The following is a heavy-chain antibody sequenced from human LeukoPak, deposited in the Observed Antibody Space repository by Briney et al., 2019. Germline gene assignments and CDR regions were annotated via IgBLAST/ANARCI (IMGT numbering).Heavy chain of an antibody. D-gene: IGHD6-19*01. J-gene: IGHJ4*02. Sequence: ASVKVSCKASGYSFTDKYMHWVRQAPGQGLEWMGWINPNSGGTNYAQKFQGRVTMTTDTSMSTAYMELSRLTSDDTAVYYCARDVQWRSSGWHGGFDYWGQGTLVTVSS. CDR2: INPNSGGT. V-gene: IGHV1-2*02. CDR1: GYSFTDKY. CDR3: ARDVQWRSSGWHGGFDY.